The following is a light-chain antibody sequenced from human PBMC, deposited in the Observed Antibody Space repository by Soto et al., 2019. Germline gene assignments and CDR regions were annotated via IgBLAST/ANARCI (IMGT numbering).Light chain of an antibody. CDR3: RQSYNAPVT. Sequence: DTQMTQTPSSLSASVKDRVTITCQASQDIKNYLNWYQQKSGKAPKLLIYDASDLETGVPSRFSGSGSGTDFTLTISSLQPEDFATYYCRQSYNAPVTFGGGTEVDI. CDR1: QDIKNY. CDR2: DAS. V-gene: IGKV1-39*01. J-gene: IGKJ4*01.